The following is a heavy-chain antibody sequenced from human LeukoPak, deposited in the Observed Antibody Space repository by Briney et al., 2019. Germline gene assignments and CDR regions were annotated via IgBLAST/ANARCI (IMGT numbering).Heavy chain of an antibody. CDR3: ARDGVVAATLLDY. CDR2: ISSSGSTI. V-gene: IGHV3-11*01. J-gene: IGHJ4*02. Sequence: GGSLRLSCAASGFTFSDYYMSWIRQAPGKGQEWVSYISSSGSTIYYADSVKGRFTISRDNAKNSLYLQMNSLRAEDTAVYYCARDGVVAATLLDYWGQGTLVTVSS. D-gene: IGHD2-15*01. CDR1: GFTFSDYY.